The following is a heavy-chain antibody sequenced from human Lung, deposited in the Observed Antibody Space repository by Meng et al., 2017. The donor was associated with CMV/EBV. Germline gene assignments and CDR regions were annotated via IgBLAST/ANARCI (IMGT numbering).Heavy chain of an antibody. D-gene: IGHD5-12*01. CDR2: IKEDGSTK. CDR3: ARGPDIGAF. J-gene: IGHJ4*02. Sequence: GEXXTISCVASGFTFTRHWMIWVRQPPGKGLEWVANIKEDGSTKLYVDSVKGRFTISRDNSKNSLFLQMNSLRVEDTAVYYCARGPDIGAFWGQGTLVTVSS. CDR1: GFTFTRHW. V-gene: IGHV3-7*01.